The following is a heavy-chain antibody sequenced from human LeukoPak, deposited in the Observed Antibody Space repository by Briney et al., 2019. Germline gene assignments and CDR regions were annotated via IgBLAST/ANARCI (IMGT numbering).Heavy chain of an antibody. J-gene: IGHJ4*02. D-gene: IGHD3-10*01. Sequence: QPGGSLRLSCAASGFTFTNHWMHWVRQAPGKGLVWFSRIRPDGRETNHADSVKGRFTISRDNAKNTLYLQMNSLGAEDTAVYYCGRGAVLGSGSVDYWGQGVLVTVSS. CDR2: IRPDGRET. V-gene: IGHV3-74*01. CDR1: GFTFTNHW. CDR3: GRGAVLGSGSVDY.